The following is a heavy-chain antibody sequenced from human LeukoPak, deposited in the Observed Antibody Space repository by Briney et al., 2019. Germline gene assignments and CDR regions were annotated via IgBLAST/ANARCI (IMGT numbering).Heavy chain of an antibody. CDR3: ARVRSSGWYVRDDAFDI. V-gene: IGHV3-30*04. D-gene: IGHD6-19*01. CDR1: GFTFSSYA. CDR2: ISYDGSNK. Sequence: PGRSLRLSCAASGFTFSSYAMHWVRQAPGKGLEWVAVISYDGSNKYYADSVKGRFTISRDNSKNTLYLQMNSLRAEDTAVYYCARVRSSGWYVRDDAFDIWGQGTMVTVSS. J-gene: IGHJ3*02.